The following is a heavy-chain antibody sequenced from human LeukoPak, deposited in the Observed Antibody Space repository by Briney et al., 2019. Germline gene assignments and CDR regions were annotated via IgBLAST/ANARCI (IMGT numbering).Heavy chain of an antibody. Sequence: GGSLRLSCAASGFTFSSYGMHWVRQAPGKGLEWVAVISYDESNKYFADSVKGRFTISRDNPKNTLYLQMNSLRPEDTAVYYCAKDQSSWYDSSGLDYWGQGTLVTVSS. J-gene: IGHJ4*02. D-gene: IGHD3-22*01. V-gene: IGHV3-30*18. CDR3: AKDQSSWYDSSGLDY. CDR2: ISYDESNK. CDR1: GFTFSSYG.